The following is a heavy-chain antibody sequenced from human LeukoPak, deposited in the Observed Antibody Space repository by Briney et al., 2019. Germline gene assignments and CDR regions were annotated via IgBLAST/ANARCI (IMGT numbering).Heavy chain of an antibody. CDR1: GYTFTSYA. J-gene: IGHJ4*02. D-gene: IGHD6-19*01. V-gene: IGHV1-3*01. CDR2: INAGNGNT. CDR3: ARGAVAGIIFFY. Sequence: GASVKVSCKASGYTFTSYAMHWVRQAPGQRLEWMGWINAGNGNTKYSQKFQGRVTITSDTSASTAYMELSSLRSEDTAVYYCARGAVAGIIFFYWGQGTLVTVSS.